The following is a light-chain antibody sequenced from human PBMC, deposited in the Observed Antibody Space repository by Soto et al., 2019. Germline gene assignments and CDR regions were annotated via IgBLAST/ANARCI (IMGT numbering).Light chain of an antibody. CDR1: QSVRSN. J-gene: IGKJ5*01. V-gene: IGKV3-15*01. CDR2: GAS. CDR3: QQYNNWPIT. Sequence: EIVMTQSPDTLSVSPGERATLSCRASQSVRSNLAWYQQKPAQAPRLLIYGASTRATGIPARFSGSGSGTEFTLTISSLQSEDFEVYYCQQYNNWPITFGQATRLEIK.